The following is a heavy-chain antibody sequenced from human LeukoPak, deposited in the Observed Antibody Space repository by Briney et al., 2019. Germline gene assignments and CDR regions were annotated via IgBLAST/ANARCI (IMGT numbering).Heavy chain of an antibody. J-gene: IGHJ4*02. CDR3: AREGDSSGFYYFDY. CDR1: GYTFTSYY. V-gene: IGHV1-2*02. CDR2: INPNSGGT. Sequence: GASVKLSCKASGYTFTSYYLHWVRQAPGQGLEWMGWINPNSGGTNYAQKFQGRVTMTRDTSISTAYMELSRLRSDDTAVFYCAREGDSSGFYYFDYWGQGTLVTVSS. D-gene: IGHD6-19*01.